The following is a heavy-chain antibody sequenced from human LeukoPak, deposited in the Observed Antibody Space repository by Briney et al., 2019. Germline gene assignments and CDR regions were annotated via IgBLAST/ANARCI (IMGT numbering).Heavy chain of an antibody. D-gene: IGHD1-1*01. J-gene: IGHJ5*02. CDR3: ARDAAPWSETDNWLDP. Sequence: GGSLRLSCAASGFTFSSYGMHWVRQAPGKGLEWVAVIWYDGSNKYYADSVKGRFTISRDNSKNTLYLQMNSLRAEDTAVYYCARDAAPWSETDNWLDPWGQGTLVTVSS. CDR1: GFTFSSYG. CDR2: IWYDGSNK. V-gene: IGHV3-33*01.